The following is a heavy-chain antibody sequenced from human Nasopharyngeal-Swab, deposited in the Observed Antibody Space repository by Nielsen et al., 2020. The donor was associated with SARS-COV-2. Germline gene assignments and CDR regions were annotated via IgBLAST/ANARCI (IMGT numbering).Heavy chain of an antibody. V-gene: IGHV1-69*13. Sequence: SVKVSCKASGGTFSSYAISWVRQAPGQGLEWMGGIIPIFGTANYAQKFQGRVTITADESTSTAYMELRSLRSDDTAVYYCARGYCSSTSCYYFDYWGQGTLVTVSS. CDR1: GGTFSSYA. CDR3: ARGYCSSTSCYYFDY. CDR2: IIPIFGTA. J-gene: IGHJ4*02. D-gene: IGHD2-2*01.